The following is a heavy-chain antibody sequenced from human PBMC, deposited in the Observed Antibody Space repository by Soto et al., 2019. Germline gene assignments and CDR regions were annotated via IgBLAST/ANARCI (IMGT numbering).Heavy chain of an antibody. J-gene: IGHJ4*02. CDR2: ISAYNGNT. D-gene: IGHD3-22*01. Sequence: SVDVSCKASCYTFTRYGISWVRQAPLQGLEWMGWISAYNGNTDYAQKLQGRVTMTTDTSTSTAYMELRSLRSDDTAVYYCARGLDYYDSSGRARFDYWGQGTLVTVS. CDR3: ARGLDYYDSSGRARFDY. CDR1: CYTFTRYG. V-gene: IGHV1-18*01.